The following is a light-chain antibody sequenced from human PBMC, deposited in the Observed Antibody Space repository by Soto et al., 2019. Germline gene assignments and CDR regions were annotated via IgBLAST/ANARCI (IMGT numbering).Light chain of an antibody. CDR2: EVS. Sequence: QSALTQSASVSGSPGQSITISCTGTSSDVGSYNLVSWYQQHPGKAPKVMIYEVSKRPSGVSNRLSGSKSGNTASLTISGLQAEDEADYYCCSYGGSYVFGPGNKVTDL. V-gene: IGLV2-23*02. CDR1: SSDVGSYNL. J-gene: IGLJ1*01. CDR3: CSYGGSYV.